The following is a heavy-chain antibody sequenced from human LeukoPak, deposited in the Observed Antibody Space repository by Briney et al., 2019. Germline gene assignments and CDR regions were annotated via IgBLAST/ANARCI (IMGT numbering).Heavy chain of an antibody. CDR3: ARIYYYDSSGSVFDY. CDR2: INHSGST. CDR1: GGSFSGYY. J-gene: IGHJ4*02. V-gene: IGHV4-34*01. Sequence: SETLSLTCAVYGGSFSGYYWSWLRQPPGKGLEWIGEINHSGSTNYNPSLKSRVTISVDTSKNQFSLKLSSVTAADTAVYYCARIYYYDSSGSVFDYWGQGTLVTVSS. D-gene: IGHD3-22*01.